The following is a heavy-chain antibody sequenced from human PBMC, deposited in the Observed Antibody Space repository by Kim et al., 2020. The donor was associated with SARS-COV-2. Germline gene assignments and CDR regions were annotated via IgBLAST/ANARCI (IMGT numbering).Heavy chain of an antibody. J-gene: IGHJ3*02. V-gene: IGHV3-48*04. D-gene: IGHD4-17*01. CDR2: ISSSGGTI. CDR1: GFTFSSYG. Sequence: GGSLRLSCAASGFTFSSYGMHWVRQAPGKGLEWILYISSSGGTIYYADSVKGRFTISRDNAKNSVYLQMNSLRAEDTAVYYCARETPGTTVVTPEVDDAFDIWGQGTMVTVSS. CDR3: ARETPGTTVVTPEVDDAFDI.